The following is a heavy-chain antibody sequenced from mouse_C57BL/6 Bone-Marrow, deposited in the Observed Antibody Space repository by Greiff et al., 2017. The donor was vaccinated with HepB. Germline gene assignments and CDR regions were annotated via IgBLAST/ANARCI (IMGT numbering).Heavy chain of an antibody. Sequence: EVQVVESGPVLVKPGASVKMSCKASGYTFTDYYMNWVKQSHGKSLEWIGVINPYNGGTSYNQKFKGKATLTVDKSSSTAYMELNSLTSEDSAVYYCARNGSPYWYFDVWGTGTTVTVSS. CDR2: INPYNGGT. CDR3: ARNGSPYWYFDV. V-gene: IGHV1-19*01. CDR1: GYTFTDYY. D-gene: IGHD1-1*01. J-gene: IGHJ1*03.